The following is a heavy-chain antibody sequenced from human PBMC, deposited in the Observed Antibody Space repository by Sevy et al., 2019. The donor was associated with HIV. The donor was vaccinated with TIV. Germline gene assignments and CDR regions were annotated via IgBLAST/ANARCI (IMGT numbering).Heavy chain of an antibody. CDR1: GFTVSNNY. J-gene: IGHJ3*02. CDR3: ATGGLHYSLWAFDI. CDR2: IYSGGIT. Sequence: GGSLRLSCAASGFTVSNNYMNWVRQAPGKGLEWVSVIYSGGITYYADSVKGRFTISRDNSKNTLYLQMNSLRAEDTAVYYCATGGLHYSLWAFDIWGQGTMVTVSS. V-gene: IGHV3-53*01. D-gene: IGHD2-15*01.